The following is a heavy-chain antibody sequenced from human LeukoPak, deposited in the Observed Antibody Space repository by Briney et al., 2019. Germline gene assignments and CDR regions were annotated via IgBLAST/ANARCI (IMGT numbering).Heavy chain of an antibody. Sequence: SETLSLACTVSGGSISSYYWSWIRQPAGKGLEWIGRIYTSGSTNYNPSLKSRVTMSVDTSKNQFSLKLSSVTAADTAVYYCAREASSDYLYYYYYGIDVWGQGTTVTVSS. CDR1: GGSISSYY. D-gene: IGHD3-22*01. CDR3: AREASSDYLYYYYYGIDV. V-gene: IGHV4-4*07. CDR2: IYTSGST. J-gene: IGHJ6*02.